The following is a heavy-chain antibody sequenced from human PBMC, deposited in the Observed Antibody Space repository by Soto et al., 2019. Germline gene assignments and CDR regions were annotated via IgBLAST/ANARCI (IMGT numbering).Heavy chain of an antibody. CDR3: XXXXXXXXXXXXXXXXXXXXXXXV. J-gene: IGHJ6*02. Sequence: QAQLAQSGTEVKKPGASVKVSCKASGYXXXXXXXXXXRQXPGQGLEWMGGIKPDSGGTDYAEKFQGRVTMTRDTSINTAYMELSRLRHXXXXXXXXXXXXXXXXXXXXXXXXXXXXXXXVWGQGTTVTVSS. CDR1: GYXXXXXX. V-gene: IGHV1-2*02. CDR2: IKPDSGGT.